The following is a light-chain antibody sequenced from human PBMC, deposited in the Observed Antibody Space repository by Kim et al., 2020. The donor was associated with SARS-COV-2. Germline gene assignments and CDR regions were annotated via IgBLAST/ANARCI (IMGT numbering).Light chain of an antibody. CDR2: EDA. Sequence: VSPGQTSSITCSGDKVGEKYVYWYQQKAVQSPVLVMYEDAKRPSGIPERFSGSNSGNTATLTISGTQAMDEADYYCQASDSGTVVFGGGTKLTVL. J-gene: IGLJ2*01. V-gene: IGLV3-1*01. CDR3: QASDSGTVV. CDR1: KVGEKY.